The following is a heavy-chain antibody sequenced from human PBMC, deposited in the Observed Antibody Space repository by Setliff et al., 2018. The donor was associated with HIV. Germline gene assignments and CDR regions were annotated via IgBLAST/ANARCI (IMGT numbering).Heavy chain of an antibody. V-gene: IGHV4-31*03. Sequence: NLSLTCTVSGGSISSGGYYWNWIRQHPGKGLEWIGYIYYSGSTNYNPSLKSRVTISVDTSKNQFSLKLSSVTAADTAVYYCAREAAPLDTTRKYYFDYWGQGTLVTVSS. J-gene: IGHJ4*02. CDR2: IYYSGST. CDR1: GGSISSGGYY. D-gene: IGHD5-18*01. CDR3: AREAAPLDTTRKYYFDY.